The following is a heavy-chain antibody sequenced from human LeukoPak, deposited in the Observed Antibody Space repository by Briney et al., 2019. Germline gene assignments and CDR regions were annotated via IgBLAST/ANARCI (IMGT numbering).Heavy chain of an antibody. J-gene: IGHJ5*02. D-gene: IGHD6-13*01. CDR1: GYSFSSYW. CDR3: ARHPLGGSTFSWFDP. CDR2: IYPGDSDT. Sequence: RGESLKISCQGSGYSFSSYWIGWVRQMPGKGLEWMGIIYPGDSDTRYSPSFQGQVTISADKSTNTAYLQWSSLKASDTAMYYCARHPLGGSTFSWFDPWGQGTLVTVSS. V-gene: IGHV5-51*01.